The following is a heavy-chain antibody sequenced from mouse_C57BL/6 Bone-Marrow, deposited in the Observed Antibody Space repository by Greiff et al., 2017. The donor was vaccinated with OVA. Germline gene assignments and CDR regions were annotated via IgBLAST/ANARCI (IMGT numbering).Heavy chain of an antibody. V-gene: IGHV1-64*01. CDR3: ARRDRGYYFDY. CDR1: GYTFTSYW. Sequence: VQLQQPGAELVKPGASVKLSCKASGYTFTSYWMHWVKQRPGQGLEWIGMIHPNSGSTNYNEKFKSKATLTVDKSSSTAYMQLSSLTSEDSAVYYWARRDRGYYFDYWGQGTTLTVSS. D-gene: IGHD3-2*02. J-gene: IGHJ2*01. CDR2: IHPNSGST.